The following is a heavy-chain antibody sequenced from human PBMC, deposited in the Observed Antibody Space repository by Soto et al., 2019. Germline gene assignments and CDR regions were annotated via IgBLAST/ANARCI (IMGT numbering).Heavy chain of an antibody. CDR3: ARVQLTRYSSHGLDV. Sequence: QVQLVESGGGVVQPGRSVRISCTASGFTFKSYTFQWVRQAPGKGLEWVAVISYDGSDKDYADSVRGRFTFSRDNSKNTLYLQMNNLRPEDTAVYFCARVQLTRYSSHGLDVWGQGTTVTVSS. V-gene: IGHV3-30-3*01. CDR2: ISYDGSDK. CDR1: GFTFKSYT. D-gene: IGHD6-13*01. J-gene: IGHJ6*02.